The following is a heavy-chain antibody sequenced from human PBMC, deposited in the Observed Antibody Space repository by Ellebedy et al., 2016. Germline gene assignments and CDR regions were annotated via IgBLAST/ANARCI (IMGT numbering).Heavy chain of an antibody. J-gene: IGHJ4*02. CDR3: ASIVGGWYVYYFDY. CDR1: GGSICSSNW. D-gene: IGHD6-19*01. V-gene: IGHV4-4*02. Sequence: SETLSLTCAVSGGSICSSNWWSWVRQPPGKGLEWIGEIYHSGSTNYNPSLKSRVTISVDKSKNQFSLKLSSVTAADTAVYYCASIVGGWYVYYFDYWGQGTLVTVSS. CDR2: IYHSGST.